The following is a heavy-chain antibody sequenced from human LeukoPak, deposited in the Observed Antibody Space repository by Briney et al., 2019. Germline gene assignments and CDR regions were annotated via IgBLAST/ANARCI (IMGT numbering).Heavy chain of an antibody. V-gene: IGHV3-15*01. Sequence: GGSLRLSCAASGFTFSNVWMTWVRQAPGKGLEWVGRIRSKTDGGTTDYAAPVKGRFIISRDDSKNTLYLQMNSLRTEDTAVYYCAKEPRVIRAFDYWGQGTLVTVSS. J-gene: IGHJ4*02. CDR3: AKEPRVIRAFDY. CDR2: IRSKTDGGTT. D-gene: IGHD3-22*01. CDR1: GFTFSNVW.